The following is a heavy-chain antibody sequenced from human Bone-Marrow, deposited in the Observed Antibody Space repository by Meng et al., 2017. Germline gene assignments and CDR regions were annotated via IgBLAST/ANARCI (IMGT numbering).Heavy chain of an antibody. CDR2: ISAYNGNT. Sequence: QAQLVQSGGEVKKPGASVKVSCEASGFIFTSYAISWVRQAPGQGLQYMGWISAYNGNTNYAQELQGRVTMTTDTSTSTAYMELRSLRFDDTAVYYCARFYCSSTSCPHVLFDYWGQGTLVTVS. CDR3: ARFYCSSTSCPHVLFDY. V-gene: IGHV1-18*01. D-gene: IGHD2-2*01. CDR1: GFIFTSYA. J-gene: IGHJ4*02.